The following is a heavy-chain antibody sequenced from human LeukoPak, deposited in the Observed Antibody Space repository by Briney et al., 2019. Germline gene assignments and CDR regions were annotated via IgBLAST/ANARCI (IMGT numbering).Heavy chain of an antibody. D-gene: IGHD5-18*01. J-gene: IGHJ3*02. V-gene: IGHV3-23*01. Sequence: GGSLRLSCAASGFTFNTYSMNWVRQAPGKGLEWVSAISGSGGSTYYADSVKGRFTISRDNSKNTLYLQMNSLRAEDTAVYYCAREDTAMVSYAFDIWGQGTMVTVSS. CDR3: AREDTAMVSYAFDI. CDR1: GFTFNTYS. CDR2: ISGSGGST.